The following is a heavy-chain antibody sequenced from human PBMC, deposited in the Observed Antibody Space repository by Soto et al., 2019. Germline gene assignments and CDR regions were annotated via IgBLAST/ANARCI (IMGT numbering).Heavy chain of an antibody. CDR3: ARERKFDFWRKGLDV. CDR1: GGTFSSYA. V-gene: IGHV1-69*13. J-gene: IGHJ6*02. CDR2: IIPIFGTA. D-gene: IGHD3-3*01. Sequence: SVKVSCKASGGTFSSYAISWVRQAPGQGPEWMGGIIPIFGTANYAQKFQGRVTITADESTSTAHMELRSLRSEDTAVYYCARERKFDFWRKGLDVWGQGTTVTVSS.